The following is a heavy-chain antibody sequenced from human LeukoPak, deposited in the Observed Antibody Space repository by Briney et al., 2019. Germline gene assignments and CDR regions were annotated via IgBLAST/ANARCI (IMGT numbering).Heavy chain of an antibody. J-gene: IGHJ4*02. Sequence: ETLSLTCAVSGGSISSSNWWSWVRQPPGKGLEWVSAISGSGGSTYYADSVKGRFPISRDNSKNTLYLQINSPRAEDTAVYYCAKDPPGSYNEWYPRRNYFDYWGQGTLVTVSS. CDR2: ISGSGGST. CDR1: GGSISSSN. V-gene: IGHV3-23*01. D-gene: IGHD5-24*01. CDR3: AKDPPGSYNEWYPRRNYFDY.